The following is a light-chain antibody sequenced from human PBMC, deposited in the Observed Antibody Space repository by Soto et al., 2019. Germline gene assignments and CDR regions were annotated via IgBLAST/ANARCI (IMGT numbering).Light chain of an antibody. V-gene: IGLV1-44*01. CDR3: AAWDDSLYGWV. Sequence: QSVLTQPPSASGTPGQRVTISCSGSSSNIGSNTVHWYQQLPGTAPTLLIYYNNQRPSGVPDRFSGSKSGTSASLAISGLQSEDEAHYYCAAWDDSLYGWVFGGGTKVTVL. CDR1: SSNIGSNT. J-gene: IGLJ3*02. CDR2: YNN.